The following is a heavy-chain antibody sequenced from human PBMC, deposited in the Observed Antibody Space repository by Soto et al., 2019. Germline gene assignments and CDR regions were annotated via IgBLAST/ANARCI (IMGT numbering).Heavy chain of an antibody. J-gene: IGHJ6*02. Sequence: ASVKVSCKASGYIFSNYAMHWVRQAPGQRLEWTGWINAGNGDTKYSQKFQGRVTITRDTSASTAYMELSSLRSEDTAVYYCATCLDLVEYYYYGMDVWGQGTTVTVSS. CDR2: INAGNGDT. D-gene: IGHD3-10*01. CDR3: ATCLDLVEYYYYGMDV. CDR1: GYIFSNYA. V-gene: IGHV1-3*01.